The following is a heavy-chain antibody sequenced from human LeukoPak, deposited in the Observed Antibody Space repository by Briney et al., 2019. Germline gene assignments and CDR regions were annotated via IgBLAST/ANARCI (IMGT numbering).Heavy chain of an antibody. CDR1: GFTFSSYS. V-gene: IGHV3-21*01. D-gene: IGHD5-18*01. Sequence: GGSLRLSYAASGFTFSSYSMNWVRQAPGKGLEWVSSISSTSSYIFYADSLKGRFTISRDNAKNSLFLQMNSLRAEDTAVYYCAREAGGYSYATHLDYWGQGTLVTVSS. CDR3: AREAGGYSYATHLDY. CDR2: ISSTSSYI. J-gene: IGHJ4*02.